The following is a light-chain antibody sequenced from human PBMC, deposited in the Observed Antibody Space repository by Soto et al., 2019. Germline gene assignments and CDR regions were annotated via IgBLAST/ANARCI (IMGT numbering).Light chain of an antibody. CDR2: EDN. CDR3: QSYDSSNHVV. Sequence: NFMLTQPHSVSESPGKTVTISCTRSSGSIASNYVQWYQQSPGSAPTTVIYEDNQRPSGVHDRFYGSIDSSSNSASLTISGLKTEDEADYYCQSYDSSNHVVVGGGTKLTVL. V-gene: IGLV6-57*04. CDR1: SGSIASNY. J-gene: IGLJ2*01.